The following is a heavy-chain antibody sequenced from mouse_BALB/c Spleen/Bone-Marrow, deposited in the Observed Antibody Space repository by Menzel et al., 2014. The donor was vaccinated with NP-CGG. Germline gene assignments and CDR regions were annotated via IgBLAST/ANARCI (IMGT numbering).Heavy chain of an antibody. CDR3: ARSGYDLYFDY. Sequence: QVQLQQSGAELVKPGASVKLSCKASGYTFTGYEINWVRQRPEQGLEWIGSIFPGDESTKYNEKFKGKATLTSDKFSTTAYMQLSRLTSEDSAVYFCARSGYDLYFDYWGQGTTLTVSS. D-gene: IGHD2-14*01. CDR2: IFPGDEST. J-gene: IGHJ2*01. V-gene: IGHV1S56*01. CDR1: GYTFTGYE.